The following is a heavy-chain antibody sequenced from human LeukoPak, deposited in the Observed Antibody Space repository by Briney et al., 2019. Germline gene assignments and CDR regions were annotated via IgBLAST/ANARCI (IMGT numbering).Heavy chain of an antibody. CDR2: MNTDGDFT. Sequence: ASAKVSCKASGYSFTTYYIHWVRQAPGQGLEWMGIMNTDGDFTNTAQIFQGRLTITSDTSTNTVSMELSSLRSDDTAIYYCARATYGDYFDHWGQGTLVTVSS. V-gene: IGHV1-46*01. CDR3: ARATYGDYFDH. D-gene: IGHD4-17*01. J-gene: IGHJ4*02. CDR1: GYSFTTYY.